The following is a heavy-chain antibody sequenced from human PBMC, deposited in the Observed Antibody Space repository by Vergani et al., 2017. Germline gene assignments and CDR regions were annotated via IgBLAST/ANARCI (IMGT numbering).Heavy chain of an antibody. J-gene: IGHJ4*02. CDR2: IYSGGST. V-gene: IGHV3-66*02. Sequence: EVQLVESGGGLVQPGGSLRLSCAASGFTVSSNYMSWVRQAQWKGLEWVSVIYSGGSTYYADSVKGRFTISRDNSKNTLYLQMNSLRAEDTAVYYCARGAFDGYNREGPSDYWGQGTLVTVSS. CDR1: GFTVSSNY. CDR3: ARGAFDGYNREGPSDY. D-gene: IGHD5-24*01.